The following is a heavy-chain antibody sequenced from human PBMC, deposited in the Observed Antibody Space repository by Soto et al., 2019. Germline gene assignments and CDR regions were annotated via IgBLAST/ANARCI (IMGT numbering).Heavy chain of an antibody. J-gene: IGHJ4*02. CDR3: ERDVARGGNFDY. V-gene: IGHV4-31*03. CDR2: IYYSGST. Sequence: QVQLQESGPGLVKPSQTLSLTCTVSGGSISSGGYYWSWIRQHPGKGLEWIGYIYYSGSTYYNPSLKSRVTISVDTSKNQFSLKLSSVTAADTAVYYCERDVARGGNFDYWGQGTLVTVSS. D-gene: IGHD3-16*01. CDR1: GGSISSGGYY.